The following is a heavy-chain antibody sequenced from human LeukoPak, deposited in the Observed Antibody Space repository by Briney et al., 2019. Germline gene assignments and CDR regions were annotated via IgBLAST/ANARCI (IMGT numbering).Heavy chain of an antibody. V-gene: IGHV3-30*04. D-gene: IGHD2-2*01. CDR3: ARDRGCMRFSTSRRRIGYFDY. CDR2: ISYDGSNK. J-gene: IGHJ4*02. Sequence: GRSLRLSCAASGFTFSSYAMHWVRQAPGKGLEWVAVISYDGSNKYYADSVKGRFTIFRDNSKNTLYLQMNSLRAEDTAVYYCARDRGCMRFSTSRRRIGYFDYWGQGTLVTVSS. CDR1: GFTFSSYA.